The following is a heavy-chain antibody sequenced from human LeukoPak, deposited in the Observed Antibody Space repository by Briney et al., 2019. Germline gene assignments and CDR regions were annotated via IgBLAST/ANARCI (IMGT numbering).Heavy chain of an antibody. CDR3: AAQRGASLHDFWSTRLFDP. V-gene: IGHV1-58*02. J-gene: IGHJ5*02. CDR1: GFTFPNSA. D-gene: IGHD3-3*01. CDR2: IVLGAGNT. Sequence: GSSVKVSCKASGFTFPNSAMQWVRQARGPRLEWIGWIVLGAGNTVYSHKFHDRVTITRDVSTNTAYMELDSLGSEDTAVYYCAAQRGASLHDFWSTRLFDPWGQGTLVTVSS.